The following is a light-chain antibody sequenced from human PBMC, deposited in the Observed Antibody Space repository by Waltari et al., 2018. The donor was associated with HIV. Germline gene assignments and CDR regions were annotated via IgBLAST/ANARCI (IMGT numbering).Light chain of an antibody. CDR3: FSYAGRYTYV. V-gene: IGLV2-11*01. CDR2: DVT. CDR1: SSDVGGYNY. J-gene: IGLJ1*01. Sequence: QSALTQPRSVSGSPGQSVTISCTGTSSDVGGYNYVSWYQHHPGKAPKFMIYDVTKRPSVFPDRFSCSNSGITASLTISWLQSDDESDYYCFSYAGRYTYVFGTGTNVTVL.